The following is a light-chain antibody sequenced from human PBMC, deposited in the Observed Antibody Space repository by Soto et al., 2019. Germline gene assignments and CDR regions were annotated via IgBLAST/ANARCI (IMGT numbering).Light chain of an antibody. V-gene: IGKV3-20*01. Sequence: EFVLTQSPGTLSLSPGERATLSCRASQTVRNNYLAWYQQKPGQAPRLLIYDASSRATGIPDRVSGGGSGTDFTLTISRLEPEDFAVYYCQQFSSYPLTFGGGTKVEI. J-gene: IGKJ4*01. CDR2: DAS. CDR3: QQFSSYPLT. CDR1: QTVRNNY.